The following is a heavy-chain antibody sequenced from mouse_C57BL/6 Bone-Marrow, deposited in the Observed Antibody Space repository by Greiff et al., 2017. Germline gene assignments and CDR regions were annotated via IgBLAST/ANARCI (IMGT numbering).Heavy chain of an antibody. V-gene: IGHV14-1*01. D-gene: IGHD2-3*01. CDR1: GFNIKDYY. CDR3: TTCDGYYEN. J-gene: IGHJ2*01. CDR2: IDPEDGDT. Sequence: EVKLQESGAELVRPGASVKLSCTASGFNIKDYYMHWVKQRPEQGLEWIGRIDPEDGDTEYAPKFPGKATMTADPSSNTAYLQLSSLTSEDTAVYYCTTCDGYYENWGQGTTLTVSS.